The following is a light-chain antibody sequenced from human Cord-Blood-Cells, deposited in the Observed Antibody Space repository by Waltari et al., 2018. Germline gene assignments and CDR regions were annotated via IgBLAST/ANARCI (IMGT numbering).Light chain of an antibody. CDR1: QSVSSN. CDR2: GAS. CDR3: QQYNNWPYT. Sequence: EIVMTQSPATLSVSPGERATLPCRASQSVSSNLAWYQQKPGQAPRLLIYGASTRATGIPARFSGSGSGTEFTLTISSLQSEDFAAYYCQQYNNWPYTFGQGTKLEIK. V-gene: IGKV3-15*01. J-gene: IGKJ2*01.